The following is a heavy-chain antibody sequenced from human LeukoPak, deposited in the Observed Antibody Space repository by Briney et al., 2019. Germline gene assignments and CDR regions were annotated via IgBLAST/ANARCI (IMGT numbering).Heavy chain of an antibody. CDR3: AKAKGSGSYGFDY. CDR2: ISGSGGST. CDR1: GVTFSSYA. Sequence: GGSLRLSCAASGVTFSSYAMSWVRQAPGKGLEWVSGISGSGGSTNYADSAKGRFTISRDNSKNTLYLQMNSLRAEDTAVYYCAKAKGSGSYGFDYWGQGTLVTVSS. D-gene: IGHD3-10*01. V-gene: IGHV3-23*01. J-gene: IGHJ4*02.